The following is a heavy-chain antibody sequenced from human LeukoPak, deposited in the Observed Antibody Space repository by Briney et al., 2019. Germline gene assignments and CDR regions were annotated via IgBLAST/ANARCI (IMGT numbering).Heavy chain of an antibody. Sequence: PGGSLRLSCAASGIAFSRFAASWVRQAPGKGLKWVSVVSESGDITHYAESVRGRFTISRVNSKNTLYLEMNRLRSDDTAIYYCAKDIAQGYTFGTIEQDYWGQGTLVTVAS. J-gene: IGHJ4*02. CDR2: VSESGDIT. CDR3: AKDIAQGYTFGTIEQDY. CDR1: GIAFSRFA. D-gene: IGHD5-12*01. V-gene: IGHV3-23*01.